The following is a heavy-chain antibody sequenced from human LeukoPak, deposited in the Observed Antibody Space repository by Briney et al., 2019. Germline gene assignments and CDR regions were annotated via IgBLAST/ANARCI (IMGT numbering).Heavy chain of an antibody. V-gene: IGHV4-34*01. CDR2: INHSGST. J-gene: IGHJ5*02. CDR1: GGSFSGYY. Sequence: SETLSLTCAVYGGSFSGYYWSWIRQPPGKGLEWIGEINHSGSTNYNPSLKSRVTISVDTSKNQFSLKLSSVTAADTAVYYCARARTDIVVVPAAIGGWFDPWGQGTLVTVSS. CDR3: ARARTDIVVVPAAIGGWFDP. D-gene: IGHD2-2*01.